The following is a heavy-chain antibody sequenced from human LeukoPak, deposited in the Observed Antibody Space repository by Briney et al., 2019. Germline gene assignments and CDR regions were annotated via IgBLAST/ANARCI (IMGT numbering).Heavy chain of an antibody. D-gene: IGHD1-26*01. V-gene: IGHV3-33*01. Sequence: GGSLRLSCAASGFTFSSYGMHWVRQAPGKGLEWVAVIWYDGSNKYYADSVKGRFTISRDNSKNTLYLQMNSLRAEDTAVYCCARDFYIVGAYFDYWGQGTLVTVSS. CDR3: ARDFYIVGAYFDY. CDR2: IWYDGSNK. J-gene: IGHJ4*02. CDR1: GFTFSSYG.